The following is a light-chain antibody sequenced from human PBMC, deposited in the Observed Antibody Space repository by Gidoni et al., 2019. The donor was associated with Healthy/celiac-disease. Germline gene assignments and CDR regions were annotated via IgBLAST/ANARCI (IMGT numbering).Light chain of an antibody. CDR3: QQYGSSLFT. J-gene: IGKJ3*01. CDR1: QSVSSSY. CDR2: GAS. V-gene: IGKV3-20*01. Sequence: EIVLTQSPGTLSLSPGERATLSCRASQSVSSSYLAWYQQKPGQAPRLLIYGASSRATSIPDRFSGSVSGTDFTLTISRLEPEDFAVYYCQQYGSSLFTFGPGTKVDIK.